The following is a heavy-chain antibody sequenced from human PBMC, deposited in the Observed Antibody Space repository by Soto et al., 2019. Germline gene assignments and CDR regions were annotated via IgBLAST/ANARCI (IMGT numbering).Heavy chain of an antibody. D-gene: IGHD5-18*01. Sequence: GGSLRLSCAASRFTFSNYAMSWVRQAPGKGPEWVSTITDSGGRTYYADSVKGRCNISRDNSKNTLYLQLNSLRAEDTAVYYCAKGRGYTYGYPFDYWGQGTLVTVSS. J-gene: IGHJ4*02. V-gene: IGHV3-23*01. CDR2: ITDSGGRT. CDR1: RFTFSNYA. CDR3: AKGRGYTYGYPFDY.